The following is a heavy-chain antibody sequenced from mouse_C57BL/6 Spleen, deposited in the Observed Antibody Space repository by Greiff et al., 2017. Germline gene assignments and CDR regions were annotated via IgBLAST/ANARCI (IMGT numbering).Heavy chain of an antibody. Sequence: VMLVESGPELVKPGASVKISCKASGYAFSSSWMNWVKQRPGKGLEWIGRIYPGDGDTNYNGKFKGKATLTADKSSSTAYMQLSSLTSEDSAVYFCAREASTMVTTGAMDYWGQGTSVTVSS. J-gene: IGHJ4*01. CDR2: IYPGDGDT. V-gene: IGHV1-82*01. D-gene: IGHD2-2*01. CDR1: GYAFSSSW. CDR3: AREASTMVTTGAMDY.